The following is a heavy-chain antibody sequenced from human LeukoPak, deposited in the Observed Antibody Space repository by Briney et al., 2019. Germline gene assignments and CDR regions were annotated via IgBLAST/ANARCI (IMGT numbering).Heavy chain of an antibody. CDR3: AKDRGDTNDYGDYEFSDN. CDR2: IRYDGSNK. Sequence: PGGSLRLSCAASGFTFSSYGMHWVRQAPGKGLEWVAFIRYDGSNKYYADSVKGRFTISRDNSKNTLYLQMNSLRAEDTAVYYCAKDRGDTNDYGDYEFSDNWGQGTLVTVSS. V-gene: IGHV3-30*02. J-gene: IGHJ4*02. CDR1: GFTFSSYG. D-gene: IGHD4-17*01.